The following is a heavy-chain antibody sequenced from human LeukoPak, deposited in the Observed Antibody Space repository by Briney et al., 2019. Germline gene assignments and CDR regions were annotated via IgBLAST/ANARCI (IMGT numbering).Heavy chain of an antibody. CDR3: ARAPPDYGDYYFQH. CDR2: INHSGST. J-gene: IGHJ1*01. V-gene: IGHV4-34*01. CDR1: GGSLSGYY. Sequence: SETLSLTCAVYGGSLSGYYWSWIRQLPGKGLEWIGEINHSGSTNYNPSLKSRVTISVDTSKNQFSLKLSSVTAADTAVYYCARAPPDYGDYYFQHWGQGTLVTVSS. D-gene: IGHD4-17*01.